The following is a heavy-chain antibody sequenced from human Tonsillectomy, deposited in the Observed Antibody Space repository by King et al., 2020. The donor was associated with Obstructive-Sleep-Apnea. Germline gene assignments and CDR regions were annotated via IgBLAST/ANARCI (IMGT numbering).Heavy chain of an antibody. Sequence: VQLVESGGGLVQPGGSLRLSCSASGFTFSSHAMHWVRQAPGKGLEYVSGITSNGGNTNYADSVRGRFTISRYNSKDTLFLQMSSLRSEDTAVYYCVKEEKWLIAAAGTRQVWQYFDSWGQGTLVTVSS. J-gene: IGHJ4*02. CDR3: VKEEKWLIAAAGTRQVWQYFDS. CDR2: ITSNGGNT. V-gene: IGHV3-64D*06. D-gene: IGHD6-13*01. CDR1: GFTFSSHA.